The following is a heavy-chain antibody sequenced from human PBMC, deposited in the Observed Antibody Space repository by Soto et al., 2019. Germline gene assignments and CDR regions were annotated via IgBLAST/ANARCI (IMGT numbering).Heavy chain of an antibody. CDR3: AKALFPTRLYGSGSSFPLVTHNWFDP. CDR1: GFTFDDYT. Sequence: HPGGSLRLSCAASGFTFDDYTMHWVRQAPGKGLEWVSLISWDGGSTYYADSVKGRFTISRDNSKNSLYLQMNSLRTEDTALYYCAKALFPTRLYGSGSSFPLVTHNWFDPWGQGTLVTVCS. D-gene: IGHD3-10*01. CDR2: ISWDGGST. V-gene: IGHV3-43*01. J-gene: IGHJ5*02.